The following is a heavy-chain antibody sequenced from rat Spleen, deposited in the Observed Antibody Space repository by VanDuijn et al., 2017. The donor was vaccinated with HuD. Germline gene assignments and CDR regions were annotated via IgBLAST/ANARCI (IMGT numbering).Heavy chain of an antibody. CDR1: GFSLTNYN. V-gene: IGHV2-30*01. CDR2: IWTTGNT. Sequence: QVQLKESGPGLVQPSQTLSLTCTVSGFSLTNYNVHWVRQPPGKGLEWLGVIWTTGNTEYNSGLKSRLNISRDTSHRQVFLKMNRLQTEDIATYYCVRERHSYGVMDAWGQGTSVTVSS. D-gene: IGHD1-12*01. CDR3: VRERHSYGVMDA. J-gene: IGHJ4*01.